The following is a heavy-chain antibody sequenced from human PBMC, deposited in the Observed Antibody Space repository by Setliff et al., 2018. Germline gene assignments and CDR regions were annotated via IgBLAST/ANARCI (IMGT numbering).Heavy chain of an antibody. CDR3: ARIFLYGTSWYFDN. CDR1: GFTFNNYW. J-gene: IGHJ4*02. Sequence: GGSLRLSCEAFGFTFNNYWMSWVRQAPGKGLEWVANIMQDGGAQYYLDSVEGRFTVSRDNSNNTLYLHMSSLRAEDTAVYFCARIFLYGTSWYFDNWGQGTLVTVS. D-gene: IGHD3-3*01. CDR2: IMQDGGAQ. V-gene: IGHV3-7*03.